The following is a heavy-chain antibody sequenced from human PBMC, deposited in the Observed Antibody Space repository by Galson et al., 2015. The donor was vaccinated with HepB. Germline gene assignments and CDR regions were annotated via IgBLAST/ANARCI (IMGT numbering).Heavy chain of an antibody. CDR1: GITVSSNY. CDR2: TYSGGST. J-gene: IGHJ4*02. D-gene: IGHD3-10*01. V-gene: IGHV3-66*02. CDR3: ATTGGGYGSGSYYYYFDY. Sequence: GSLRLSCAASGITVSSNYMSWVRQAPGKGLEWVSVTYSGGSTYYADSVKGRFTISRDNSKNTLYLQMNSLRAEDTAVYYCATTGGGYGSGSYYYYFDYWGQGTLVTVSS.